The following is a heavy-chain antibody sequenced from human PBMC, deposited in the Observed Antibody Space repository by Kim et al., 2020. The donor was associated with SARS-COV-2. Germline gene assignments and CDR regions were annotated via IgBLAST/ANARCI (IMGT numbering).Heavy chain of an antibody. V-gene: IGHV3-11*05. J-gene: IGHJ3*02. CDR1: GFTFSDYY. CDR2: INSSGSYT. Sequence: GGSLRLSCAASGFTFSDYYMSWIRQAPGKGLEWVSYINSSGSYTKYADSVKGRFTISRDNAKNSLYLQMNSLRAEDTAVYYCARERLITIFGVVINDAFDIWGQGTMVTVSS. CDR3: ARERLITIFGVVINDAFDI. D-gene: IGHD3-3*01.